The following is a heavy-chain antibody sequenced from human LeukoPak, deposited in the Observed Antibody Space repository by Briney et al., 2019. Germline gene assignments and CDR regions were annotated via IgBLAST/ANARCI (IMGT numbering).Heavy chain of an antibody. J-gene: IGHJ4*02. Sequence: SQTLSLTCAVYGGSFSGYYWSWIRQPPGKGLEWIGEINHSVSTNYNPSLKSRVTISVDTSKNQCSLKLSSVTAADTAVYYCARGRPYRNLYFDYWGQGTLVTVSS. V-gene: IGHV4-34*01. CDR1: GGSFSGYY. CDR3: ARGRPYRNLYFDY. CDR2: INHSVST. D-gene: IGHD1-26*01.